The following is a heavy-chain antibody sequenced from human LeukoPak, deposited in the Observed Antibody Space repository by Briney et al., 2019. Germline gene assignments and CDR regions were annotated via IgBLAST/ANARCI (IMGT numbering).Heavy chain of an antibody. V-gene: IGHV4-59*08. Sequence: KPSETLSLTCTVSGGSISSYYWSWIRQPPGKGLEWIGYIYYSGSTNYNPSLKSRVTISVDTSKNQFSLKLSSVTAADTAVYYCARHLDYDILTGYYSDYWGQGTLVTVSS. CDR3: ARHLDYDILTGYYSDY. CDR2: IYYSGST. CDR1: GGSISSYY. D-gene: IGHD3-9*01. J-gene: IGHJ4*02.